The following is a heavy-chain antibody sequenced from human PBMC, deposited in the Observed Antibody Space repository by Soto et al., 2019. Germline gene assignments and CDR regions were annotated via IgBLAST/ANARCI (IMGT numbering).Heavy chain of an antibody. CDR3: ASGIQLWLRRINNGYSG. D-gene: IGHD5-18*01. CDR2: IIPMFGTA. J-gene: IGHJ4*02. V-gene: IGHV1-69*12. Sequence: QVQLVQSGAEVKKPESSVKVSCKAPGGTFSTYAISWVRQAPGQGLEWMGGIIPMFGTANYALRFQDRVTITADESTNTVYMELSRLRSEDTAVYFCASGIQLWLRRINNGYSGWGQGTLVTVSS. CDR1: GGTFSTYA.